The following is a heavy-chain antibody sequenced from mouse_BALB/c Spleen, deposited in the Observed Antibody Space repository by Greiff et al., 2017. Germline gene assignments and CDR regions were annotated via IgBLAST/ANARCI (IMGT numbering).Heavy chain of an antibody. V-gene: IGHV6-6*02. Sequence: EVKLVESGGGLVQPGGSMKLSCVASGFTFSNYWMNWVRQSPEKGLEWVAEIRLKSNNYATHYAESVKGRFTISRDDSKSSVYLQMNNLRAEDTGIYYCTRSGGPWFAYWGQGTLVTVSA. CDR1: GFTFSNYW. D-gene: IGHD4-1*01. CDR3: TRSGGPWFAY. J-gene: IGHJ3*01. CDR2: IRLKSNNYAT.